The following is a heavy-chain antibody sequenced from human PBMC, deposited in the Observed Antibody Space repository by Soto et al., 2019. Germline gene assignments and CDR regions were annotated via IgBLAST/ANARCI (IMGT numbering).Heavy chain of an antibody. J-gene: IGHJ6*02. D-gene: IGHD3-16*02. CDR2: RSPIFGTA. V-gene: IGHV1-69*06. CDR1: GGTFSSYA. Sequence: SVYVSLKASGGTFSSYALSWVRPAPGQLLEVMGVRSPIFGTANYAQKFQGRVTITADKSTSTAYMELSSLRSEDTAVYYCAIDLGINTYGGVIGYDYYYGMDVWVQGTTVTVSS. CDR3: AIDLGINTYGGVIGYDYYYGMDV.